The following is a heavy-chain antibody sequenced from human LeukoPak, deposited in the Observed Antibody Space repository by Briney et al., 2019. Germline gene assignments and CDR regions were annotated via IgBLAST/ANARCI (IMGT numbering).Heavy chain of an antibody. V-gene: IGHV3-21*04. Sequence: GGSLRLSCAASGFTFSSYSMNWVRQAPGKGLEWVSSISSSSSYIYYADSVKGRFTISRDNSKNTLYLQMNCLSAEDTAVYYCAKALLRAYYYDSSGYYFDWFDPWGQGTLVTVSS. CDR1: GFTFSSYS. CDR2: ISSSSSYI. D-gene: IGHD3-22*01. J-gene: IGHJ5*02. CDR3: AKALLRAYYYDSSGYYFDWFDP.